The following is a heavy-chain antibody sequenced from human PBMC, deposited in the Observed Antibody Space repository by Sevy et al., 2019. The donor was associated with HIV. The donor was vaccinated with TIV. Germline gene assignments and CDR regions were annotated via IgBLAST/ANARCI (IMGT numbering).Heavy chain of an antibody. Sequence: GGSLRLSCVASGFTVSSNYMSWVRQASGKGLEWVGLIRNKANTYATTYGASVKGRFTISRDDSKNTAYLQMSSLKTEDTAVYYCTRHNYDSSDYNAFDIWGQGTMVTVSS. CDR2: IRNKANTYAT. CDR3: TRHNYDSSDYNAFDI. CDR1: GFTVSSNY. D-gene: IGHD3-22*01. V-gene: IGHV3-73*01. J-gene: IGHJ3*02.